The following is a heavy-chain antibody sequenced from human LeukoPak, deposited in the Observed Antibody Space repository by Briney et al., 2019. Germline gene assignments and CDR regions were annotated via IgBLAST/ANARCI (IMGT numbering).Heavy chain of an antibody. CDR1: GFTFSNYA. D-gene: IGHD2/OR15-2a*01. J-gene: IGHJ4*02. CDR3: VSFYETY. V-gene: IGHV3-74*01. Sequence: GRSLRLSCAASGFTFSNYAMHWVRQAPGKGLVWVSHINSDGSWTSYADSVKGRFTISKDNAKNTVYLQMNSLRAEDTAVYYCVSFYETYWGRGTLVTVSS. CDR2: INSDGSWT.